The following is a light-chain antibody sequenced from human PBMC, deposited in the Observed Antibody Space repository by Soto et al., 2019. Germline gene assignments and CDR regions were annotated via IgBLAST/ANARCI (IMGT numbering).Light chain of an antibody. CDR1: QSVSNNY. CDR3: QQYLSSPLT. CDR2: GAS. Sequence: EIVLTQSPGTLSLSPVEIATLSCMASQSVSNNYLAWYHQKPGQAPTLVIYGASNRATGIPDSFSASGAGTDFTLTTSRLEPEEFEVYYCQQYLSSPLTFGQGTKVDIK. V-gene: IGKV3-20*01. J-gene: IGKJ1*01.